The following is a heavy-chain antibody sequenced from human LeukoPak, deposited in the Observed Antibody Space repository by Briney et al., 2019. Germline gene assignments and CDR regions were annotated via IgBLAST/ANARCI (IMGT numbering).Heavy chain of an antibody. CDR2: FDPEDGET. V-gene: IGHV1-24*01. Sequence: ASVTVSCKVSGYTLTELSMHWVRQAPGKGLEWMGGFDPEDGETIYAQKFQGRVTMTEDTSTDTAYMELSSLRSEDTTVYYCATQQLPYWYFDLWGRGTLVTASS. D-gene: IGHD6-13*01. CDR3: ATQQLPYWYFDL. CDR1: GYTLTELS. J-gene: IGHJ2*01.